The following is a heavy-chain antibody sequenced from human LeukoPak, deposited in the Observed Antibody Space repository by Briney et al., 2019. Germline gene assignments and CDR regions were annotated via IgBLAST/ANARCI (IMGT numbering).Heavy chain of an antibody. D-gene: IGHD2-2*01. V-gene: IGHV1-69*05. J-gene: IGHJ6*03. CDR3: ARVAGAAMAPYYMDV. Sequence: SVKVSCKASGGTFSSYAISWVRQAPGQGLEWMGGIIPIFGTANYAQKFQGRVTITTDESTSTAYMELSSLRSEDTAVYYCARVAGAAMAPYYMDVWGKGTTVTVSS. CDR2: IIPIFGTA. CDR1: GGTFSSYA.